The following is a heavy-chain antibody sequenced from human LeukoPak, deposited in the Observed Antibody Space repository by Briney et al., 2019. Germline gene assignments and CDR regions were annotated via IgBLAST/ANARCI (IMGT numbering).Heavy chain of an antibody. V-gene: IGHV3-23*01. Sequence: GALRLSCAASGFTFSSYAMSWVRQAPGKGLEWVSGISGSGGSTYCADSVKGRFTISRDKSKNTLSLQMNSLRAEDTAVYYCVKLMYSSGWDTLDYWGQGTLVTVSS. CDR3: VKLMYSSGWDTLDY. J-gene: IGHJ4*02. D-gene: IGHD6-19*01. CDR2: ISGSGGST. CDR1: GFTFSSYA.